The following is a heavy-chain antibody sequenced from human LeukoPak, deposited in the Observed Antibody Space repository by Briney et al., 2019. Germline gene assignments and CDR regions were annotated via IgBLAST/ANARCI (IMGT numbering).Heavy chain of an antibody. D-gene: IGHD3-22*01. J-gene: IGHJ4*02. CDR1: GGSFSGYY. V-gene: IGHV4-59*01. Sequence: SETLSLTCAVYGGSFSGYYWSWIRQPPGKGLEWIGYIYYSGSTNYNPSLKSRVTISVDTSKNQFSLKLSSVTAADTAVYYCARGRGYYDSSGYYQFNYWGQGTLVTVSS. CDR2: IYYSGST. CDR3: ARGRGYYDSSGYYQFNY.